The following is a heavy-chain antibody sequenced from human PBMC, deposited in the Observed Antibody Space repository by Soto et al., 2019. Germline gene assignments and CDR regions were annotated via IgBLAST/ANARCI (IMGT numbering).Heavy chain of an antibody. D-gene: IGHD3-10*01. CDR2: IYYSGST. CDR3: ARAAGYGSGGYWPSGYYYYMDV. J-gene: IGHJ6*03. Sequence: SETLSLTCTVSGGSISSYYWSWIRQPPGKGLEWIGYIYYSGSTNYNPSLKRRVTISVDTSKNQFSLKLSSVTAADTAVYYCARAAGYGSGGYWPSGYYYYMDVWGKGTTVTVSS. V-gene: IGHV4-59*01. CDR1: GGSISSYY.